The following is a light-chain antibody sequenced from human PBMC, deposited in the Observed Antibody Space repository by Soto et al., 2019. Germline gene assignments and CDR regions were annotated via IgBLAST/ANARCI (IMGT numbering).Light chain of an antibody. CDR3: CSYAGSYTWV. CDR2: EVS. J-gene: IGLJ2*01. Sequence: QSVLTQPASVSGSPGQSITISCTGTSSDVGSYNLVSWYQQHPGKAPKVMIYEVSKRPSGVSSRFSGSKSGNTASLTISGLQAEDEADYYCCSYAGSYTWVFGGGTK. CDR1: SSDVGSYNL. V-gene: IGLV2-23*02.